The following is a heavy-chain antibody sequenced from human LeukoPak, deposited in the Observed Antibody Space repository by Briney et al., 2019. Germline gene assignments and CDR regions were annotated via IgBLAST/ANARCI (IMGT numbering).Heavy chain of an antibody. CDR1: GGSISSYY. D-gene: IGHD3-22*01. Sequence: SETLSLTCTVSGGSISSYYWSWIRQPLGKGLGWIGYIYYSGSTNYNPSLKSRVTISVDTSKNQFSLKLSSVTAADTAVYYCARDSGYYDSSGYLSYFDYWGQGTLVTVSS. CDR2: IYYSGST. CDR3: ARDSGYYDSSGYLSYFDY. V-gene: IGHV4-59*01. J-gene: IGHJ4*02.